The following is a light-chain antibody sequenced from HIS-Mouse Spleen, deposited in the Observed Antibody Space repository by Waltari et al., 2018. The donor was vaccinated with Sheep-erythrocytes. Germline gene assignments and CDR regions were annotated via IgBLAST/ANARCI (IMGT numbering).Light chain of an antibody. V-gene: IGLV2-8*01. CDR1: SSDVGGYHY. CDR3: SSYAGSNNWV. CDR2: EVS. J-gene: IGLJ3*02. Sequence: QSALTQPPSASGSPGQSVTIPCTGTSSDVGGYHYVSWYQQHPGKAPKPMIYEVSKRPSGVPDRFSGSKSGNTASLTVSGLQAEDEADYYCSSYAGSNNWVFGGGTKLTVL.